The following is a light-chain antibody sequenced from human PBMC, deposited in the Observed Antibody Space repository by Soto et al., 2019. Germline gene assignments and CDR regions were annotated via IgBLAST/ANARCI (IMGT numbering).Light chain of an antibody. J-gene: IGLJ1*01. Sequence: QSVLTQPPSASGSPGQSVTVSCTGTRSDVGGYNYVSWYQQHPGKAPKLMIYEVNQRPSGVPDRFSGSKSGNTASLTVSGLQAEDEADYYCSSYAGSNNYVFGTGNKVTVL. CDR2: EVN. CDR1: RSDVGGYNY. CDR3: SSYAGSNNYV. V-gene: IGLV2-8*01.